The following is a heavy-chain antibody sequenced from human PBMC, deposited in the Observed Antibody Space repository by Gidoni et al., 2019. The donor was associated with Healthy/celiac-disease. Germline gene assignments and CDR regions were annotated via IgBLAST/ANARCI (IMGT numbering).Heavy chain of an antibody. CDR3: ARDFSIIGSGYYRMGGLDY. Sequence: QVQLVESGGGVVQPGRSLRLSCAASGFTFSSYAMHWVRQPPGKGLEWVAVISYDGSNKYYADSVKGRFTISRDNSKNTLYLQMNSLRAEDTAVYYCARDFSIIGSGYYRMGGLDYWGQGTLVTVSS. V-gene: IGHV3-30*04. CDR2: ISYDGSNK. D-gene: IGHD3-22*01. CDR1: GFTFSSYA. J-gene: IGHJ4*02.